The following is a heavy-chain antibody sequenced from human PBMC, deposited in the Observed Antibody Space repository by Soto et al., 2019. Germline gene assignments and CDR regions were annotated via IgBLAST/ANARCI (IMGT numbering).Heavy chain of an antibody. D-gene: IGHD6-19*01. Sequence: PGGSLRLSCAASGFTFSSYAMHWVRQAPGKGLEWVAVISYDGSNKYYADSVKGRFTISRDNSKNTLYLQMNGLRAEDTAVYYCARTHAVAGTGIDYWGQGTLVTVSS. J-gene: IGHJ4*02. CDR3: ARTHAVAGTGIDY. CDR2: ISYDGSNK. CDR1: GFTFSSYA. V-gene: IGHV3-30-3*01.